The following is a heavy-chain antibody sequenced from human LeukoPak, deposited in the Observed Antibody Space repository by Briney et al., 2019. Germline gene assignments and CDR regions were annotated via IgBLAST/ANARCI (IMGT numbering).Heavy chain of an antibody. V-gene: IGHV3-23*01. Sequence: GGSLRLSCEGSGFTFNGYSFSWVRQAPGKGLEWVAVTGGSDDNTHYADSVKGRFTISRDNSEKRLFLQMNSLRPDDSALYYCTKDLMTGFSRGWYFAYWGQGTLVTVSS. J-gene: IGHJ4*02. D-gene: IGHD6-19*01. CDR2: TGGSDDNT. CDR3: TKDLMTGFSRGWYFAY. CDR1: GFTFNGYS.